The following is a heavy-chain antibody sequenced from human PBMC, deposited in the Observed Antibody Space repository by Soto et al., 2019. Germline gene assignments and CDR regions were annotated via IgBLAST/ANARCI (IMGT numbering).Heavy chain of an antibody. J-gene: IGHJ4*02. Sequence: EVQLVESGGGLVQPGGSLKLSCAASGFTFSGSALHWVRQASGKGLEWLGRIRSKANNYATAYAASVKGRFTISRDDSKNTAYLQMNSLKTDDTAVYYCALTCYYGAYYFDYWGQGTLLTVSS. CDR1: GFTFSGSA. CDR2: IRSKANNYAT. D-gene: IGHD3-10*01. CDR3: ALTCYYGAYYFDY. V-gene: IGHV3-73*02.